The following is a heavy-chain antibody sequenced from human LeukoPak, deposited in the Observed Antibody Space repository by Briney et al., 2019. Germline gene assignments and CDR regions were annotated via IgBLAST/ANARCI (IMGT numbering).Heavy chain of an antibody. J-gene: IGHJ6*02. Sequence: GGSLRLSCAASGFTFSSYAMSWVRQAPGKGLEWVSAISGSGGSTYYADSVKGRFTISRDNSKNTLYLQMNSLRAEDTAVYYCAKAMAFDYYYGMDVWGQGTTVTVSS. CDR3: AKAMAFDYYYGMDV. CDR1: GFTFSSYA. V-gene: IGHV3-23*01. CDR2: ISGSGGST.